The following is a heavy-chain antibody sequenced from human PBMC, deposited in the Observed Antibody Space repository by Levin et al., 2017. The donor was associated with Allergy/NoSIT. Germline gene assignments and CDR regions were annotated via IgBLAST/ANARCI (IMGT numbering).Heavy chain of an antibody. V-gene: IGHV3-15*01. CDR2: ITDKSDGWTT. Sequence: PGGSLRLSCTASGFTFSSAWMSWVRQAPGKGLEWVGHITDKSDGWTTDYAASVKGRFTMSSDDSKNMVYLHMNSLKTEDTAVYFCVKTSWSGYFQTEIFDYWGQGTVVTVSS. J-gene: IGHJ4*02. D-gene: IGHD3-3*01. CDR1: GFTFSSAW. CDR3: VKTSWSGYFQTEIFDY.